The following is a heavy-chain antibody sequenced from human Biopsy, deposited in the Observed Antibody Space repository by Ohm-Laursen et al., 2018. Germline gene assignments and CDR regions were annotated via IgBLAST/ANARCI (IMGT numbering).Heavy chain of an antibody. CDR2: ISHTGYT. D-gene: IGHD4-23*01. CDR1: GGSFTGHY. J-gene: IGHJ1*01. CDR3: ARGSNEYGGLYFPH. Sequence: TLSLTCTVSGGSFTGHYWTWIRQPPGKGLEWIGHISHTGYTSYKSSLKSRVTISLDTSRKHFSLRLTSLAAADTAVYYCARGSNEYGGLYFPHWGQGTLVTVSS. V-gene: IGHV4-59*11.